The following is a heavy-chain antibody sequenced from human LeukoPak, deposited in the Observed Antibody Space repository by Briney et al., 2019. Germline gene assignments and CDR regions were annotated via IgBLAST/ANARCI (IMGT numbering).Heavy chain of an antibody. D-gene: IGHD2-15*01. V-gene: IGHV3-48*04. CDR2: ISSSSSTI. Sequence: PGGSLRLSCAASKFSFSNYGMNWVRQAPGKGLERISYISSSSSTIYYADSVKGRFTISRDNAKNSLYLQMNSLRAEDTALYYCARDRPLYCSGGSCNSPYYFDYWGQGTLVTVSS. CDR1: KFSFSNYG. CDR3: ARDRPLYCSGGSCNSPYYFDY. J-gene: IGHJ4*02.